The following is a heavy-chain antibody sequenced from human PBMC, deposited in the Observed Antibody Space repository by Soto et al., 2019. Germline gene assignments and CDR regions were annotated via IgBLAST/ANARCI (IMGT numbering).Heavy chain of an antibody. CDR1: GFTFSSYS. CDR2: ISRSSSTI. D-gene: IGHD2-15*01. Sequence: GGSLRLSCAASGFTFSSYSMNWVRQAPGKGLEWVSYISRSSSTIYYADSVKGRFTISRDNAKNSLYLQMNSLRDEDTAVYYCARGYHGIYGMDVWGQGTTVTVSS. CDR3: ARGYHGIYGMDV. J-gene: IGHJ6*02. V-gene: IGHV3-48*02.